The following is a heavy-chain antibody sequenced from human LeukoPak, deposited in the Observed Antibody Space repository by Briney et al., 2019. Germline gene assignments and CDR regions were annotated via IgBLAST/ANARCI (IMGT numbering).Heavy chain of an antibody. V-gene: IGHV3-7*01. CDR3: AREWQGGIAAAGTRIEGDY. CDR2: IKQDGSEK. D-gene: IGHD6-13*01. CDR1: GFSVSGYW. J-gene: IGHJ4*02. Sequence: GGSLRLSCAVSGFSVSGYWMTWVRQAPGRGLEWVANIKQDGSEKNYVDSVKGRFTISRDNAENSLFLQMNSLRVEDTAVYYCAREWQGGIAAAGTRIEGDYWGQGTLVAVSS.